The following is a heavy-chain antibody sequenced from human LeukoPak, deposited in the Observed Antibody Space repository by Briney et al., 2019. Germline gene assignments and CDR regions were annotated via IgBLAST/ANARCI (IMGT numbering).Heavy chain of an antibody. CDR1: GYTFTSYG. V-gene: IGHV1-18*01. CDR2: ISAYNGNT. Sequence: ASVKVSCKASGYTFTSYGISWVRQAPGQGLEWMGWISAYNGNTNYAQKLQGRVTMTTDTSTSTAYMELSSLRSEDTAVYYCARRDTLIYYYGMDVWGQGTTVTVSS. D-gene: IGHD5-18*01. J-gene: IGHJ6*02. CDR3: ARRDTLIYYYGMDV.